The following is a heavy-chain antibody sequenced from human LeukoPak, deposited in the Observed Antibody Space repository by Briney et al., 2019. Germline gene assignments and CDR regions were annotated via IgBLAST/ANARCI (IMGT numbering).Heavy chain of an antibody. J-gene: IGHJ4*02. D-gene: IGHD3-22*01. CDR2: INHSGST. V-gene: IGHV4-34*01. Sequence: PSETLSLTCAVYGGSFSGYYWSWIRQPPGKGLEWIGEINHSGSTNYNPSLKSRVTISVDTSKNQFSLKLSSVTAADTAVYYCARARPRMYYYDSSGYLYYFDYWGQGTLVTVSS. CDR1: GGSFSGYY. CDR3: ARARPRMYYYDSSGYLYYFDY.